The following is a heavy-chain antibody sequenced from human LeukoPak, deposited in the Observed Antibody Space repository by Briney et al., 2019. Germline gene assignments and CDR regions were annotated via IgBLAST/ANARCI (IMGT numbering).Heavy chain of an antibody. J-gene: IGHJ5*02. Sequence: PGGSLRLSCAASGFTFSNYWMTWVRQAPGKGLEWVAHIKEDGGEKHYVDPVKGRFTISRDNSKNTLYLQMNSLRAEDTAVYYCASWFDPWGQGTLVTVSS. CDR1: GFTFSNYW. CDR3: ASWFDP. CDR2: IKEDGGEK. V-gene: IGHV3-7*03.